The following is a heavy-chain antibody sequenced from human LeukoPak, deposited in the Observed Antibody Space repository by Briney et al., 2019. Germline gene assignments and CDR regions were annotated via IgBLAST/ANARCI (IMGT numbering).Heavy chain of an antibody. Sequence: SETLSLPCTVSGGSISISNYYWGRVRQPPGKGLEWIGNILYSRSTYYSPSLKSRVTISLDTSRNQFSLKLTSVTAADTAVYYCARGYSSSWYFNWFDPWGQGTLVTVSS. D-gene: IGHD6-13*01. CDR2: ILYSRST. CDR1: GGSISISNYY. CDR3: ARGYSSSWYFNWFDP. V-gene: IGHV4-39*07. J-gene: IGHJ5*02.